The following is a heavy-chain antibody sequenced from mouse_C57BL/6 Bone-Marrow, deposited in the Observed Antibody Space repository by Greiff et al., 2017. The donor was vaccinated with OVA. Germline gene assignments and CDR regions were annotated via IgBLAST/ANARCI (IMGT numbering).Heavy chain of an antibody. CDR2: INPGSGGT. D-gene: IGHD1-1*01. Sequence: VQLQESGAELVRPGTSVTVSCKASGYAFTNYLIEWVKQRPGQGLEWIGVINPGSGGTNYNEKFKGKATLTADKSSRTAYMQLSSLTSEDSAVYVCARECYYGSTYYCDYWGQGTTLTVSS. CDR1: GYAFTNYL. J-gene: IGHJ2*01. CDR3: ARECYYGSTYYCDY. V-gene: IGHV1-54*01.